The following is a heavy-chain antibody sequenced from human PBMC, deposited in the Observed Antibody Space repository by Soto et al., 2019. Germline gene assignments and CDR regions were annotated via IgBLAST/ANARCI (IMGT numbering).Heavy chain of an antibody. CDR3: AKDVAAARPRYYYYYGMDV. Sequence: QVQLVESGGDVVQPGRSLRLSCAASGFTFSSYGMHWVRQAPGKGLEWVAIISYDGSNKFYADSVKGRFTISRDNSKNTLYLQMNSLRAEDTAVYYCAKDVAAARPRYYYYYGMDVWGQGTTVTVSS. CDR1: GFTFSSYG. CDR2: ISYDGSNK. J-gene: IGHJ6*02. V-gene: IGHV3-30*18. D-gene: IGHD6-6*01.